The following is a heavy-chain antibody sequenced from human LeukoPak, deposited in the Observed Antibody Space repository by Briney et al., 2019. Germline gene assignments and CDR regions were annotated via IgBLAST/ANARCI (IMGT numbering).Heavy chain of an antibody. Sequence: SETLSLTCSVSGGSIGTSYWSWIRQPHGKGLEWIGYIYYNGATNYNPSLKTRVTISLDTPKNQFSLKLKSVTASDTAVYYCARHYVFVSGGSSFDYWGLGILVTVSS. D-gene: IGHD1-26*01. V-gene: IGHV4-59*08. CDR3: ARHYVFVSGGSSFDY. CDR1: GGSIGTSY. CDR2: IYYNGAT. J-gene: IGHJ4*02.